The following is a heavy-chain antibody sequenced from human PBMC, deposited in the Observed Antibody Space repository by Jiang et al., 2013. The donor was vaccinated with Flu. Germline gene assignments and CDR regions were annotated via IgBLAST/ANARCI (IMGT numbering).Heavy chain of an antibody. CDR2: IYWDDDK. V-gene: IGHV2-5*02. CDR1: GFSLSTSGVG. J-gene: IGHJ3*02. D-gene: IGHD3-22*01. CDR3: AHTSSGYYAFDI. Sequence: KPTQTLTLTCTFSGFSLSTSGVGVGWIRQPPGKALEWLALIYWDDDKRYSPSLNSRLTITKDTSKNQVILTMTNMDPVDTATYYCAHTSSGYYAFDIWGQRGQWSPSLQ.